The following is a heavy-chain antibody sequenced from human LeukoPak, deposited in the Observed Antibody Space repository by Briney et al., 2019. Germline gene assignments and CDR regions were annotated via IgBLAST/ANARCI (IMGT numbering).Heavy chain of an antibody. CDR1: GYTFTSYD. Sequence: ASVKVSCRASGYTFTSYDIHWVRQATGQGLEWMGRMNPNNGNTGDAQKFQGRVTMTRDPSISTAYMELSSLRSEDTGVYFCARALAGTAELDVWGKGTTVTVSS. D-gene: IGHD1-1*01. CDR3: ARALAGTAELDV. CDR2: MNPNNGNT. J-gene: IGHJ6*04. V-gene: IGHV1-8*01.